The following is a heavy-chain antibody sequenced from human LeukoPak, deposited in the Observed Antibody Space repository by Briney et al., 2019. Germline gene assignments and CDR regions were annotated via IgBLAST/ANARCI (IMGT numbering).Heavy chain of an antibody. D-gene: IGHD6-25*01. V-gene: IGHV3-9*01. J-gene: IGHJ6*02. CDR3: AKAWVKQRPQTYYYYGMNV. CDR2: ISWNSGTT. Sequence: GGSLRLSCTASGFTFKDYAMYWVRQAPGKGLEWVSGISWNSGTTDYADSVKGRFTISRDNARNSLYLQMNSLRAEDTALYYCAKAWVKQRPQTYYYYGMNVWGQGTTVTVSS. CDR1: GFTFKDYA.